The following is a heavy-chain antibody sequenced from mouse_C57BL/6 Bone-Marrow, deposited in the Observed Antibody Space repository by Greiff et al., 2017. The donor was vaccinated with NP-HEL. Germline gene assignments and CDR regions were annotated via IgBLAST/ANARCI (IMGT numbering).Heavy chain of an antibody. J-gene: IGHJ2*01. V-gene: IGHV3-6*01. CDR2: ISYDGSN. Sequence: DVQLVESGPGLVKPSQSLSLTCSVTGYSITSGYYWNWIRQFPGNKLEWMGYISYDGSNNYNPSLKNRISITRDTSKNQFFLKLNSVTTEDTATYYCARGSRLDYWGQGTTLTVSS. CDR1: GYSITSGYY. CDR3: ARGSRLDY.